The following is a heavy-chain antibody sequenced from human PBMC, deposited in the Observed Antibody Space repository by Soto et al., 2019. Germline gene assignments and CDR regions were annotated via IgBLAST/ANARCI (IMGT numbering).Heavy chain of an antibody. CDR2: MNPDSGHT. CDR1: GYTFTSYD. D-gene: IGHD6-19*01. J-gene: IGHJ4*02. CDR3: ARSAGGSNVNFDY. Sequence: QVQLVQSGAEVRTPGASVKVSCKASGYTFTSYDINWVRQATGQGPEWMGWMNPDSGHTGYVQKFQGRVTMTRNTAIRTAYMELSSLRSDDTAVYYCARSAGGSNVNFDYWGQGTLVTVSS. V-gene: IGHV1-8*01.